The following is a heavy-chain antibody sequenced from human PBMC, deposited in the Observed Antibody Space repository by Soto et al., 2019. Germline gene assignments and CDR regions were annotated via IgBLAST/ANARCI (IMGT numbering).Heavy chain of an antibody. J-gene: IGHJ5*02. CDR1: GYTFTSYA. V-gene: IGHV1-3*01. CDR2: INAGNGNT. Sequence: ASVKVSCXASGYTFTSYAMHWVRQAPGQRLEWMGWINAGNGNTKYSQKFQGRVTITRDTSASTAYMELSSLRSEDTAVYYCARRVYYGDYFWFDPWGQGTLVTVSS. D-gene: IGHD4-17*01. CDR3: ARRVYYGDYFWFDP.